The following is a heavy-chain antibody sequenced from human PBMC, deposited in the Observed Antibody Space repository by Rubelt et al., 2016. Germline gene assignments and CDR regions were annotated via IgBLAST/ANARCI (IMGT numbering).Heavy chain of an antibody. V-gene: IGHV4-4*02. CDR2: IYHSGST. J-gene: IGHJ4*02. Sequence: QVQLQGSGPGLVKPSETLSLTCAVSGGSISSDEWWSWVRQPPGKGLEWIGEIYHSGSTNYNPSFKTRVTISVDKSKKQCPLSRSAGTAADTAEYSCARGRGYGWGGWGQGTLVSVSS. D-gene: IGHD3-16*01. CDR3: ARGRGYGWGG. CDR1: GGSISSDEW.